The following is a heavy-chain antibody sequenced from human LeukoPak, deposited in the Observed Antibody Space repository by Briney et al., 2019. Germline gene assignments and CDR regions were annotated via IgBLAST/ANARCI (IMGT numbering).Heavy chain of an antibody. CDR2: ISAYNGNT. V-gene: IGHV1-18*01. Sequence: ASVKVSCKASGYTFTSYGISWVRQAPGQGLEWMGWISAYNGNTNYAQKLQGRVTMTTDTSTSTAYMELRSLRSDDTAVYYCARVAATTEAWSNSEGHDSSGHDRHFDYWGQGTLVTVSS. CDR3: ARVAATTEAWSNSEGHDSSGHDRHFDY. D-gene: IGHD6-19*01. J-gene: IGHJ4*02. CDR1: GYTFTSYG.